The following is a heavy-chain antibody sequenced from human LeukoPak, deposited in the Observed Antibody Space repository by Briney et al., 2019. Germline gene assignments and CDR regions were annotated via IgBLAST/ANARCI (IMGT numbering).Heavy chain of an antibody. Sequence: PSETLSLTCTVSGGSISSSSYYWGWIRQPPGKGLEWIGSIYYSGSTYYNPSLKSRVTISVDTSKNQFSLKLSSVTAADTAVYYCARLAVAGTPIYYYYGMDVWGQGTTATVSS. CDR3: ARLAVAGTPIYYYYGMDV. D-gene: IGHD6-19*01. CDR1: GGSISSSSYY. J-gene: IGHJ6*02. V-gene: IGHV4-39*07. CDR2: IYYSGST.